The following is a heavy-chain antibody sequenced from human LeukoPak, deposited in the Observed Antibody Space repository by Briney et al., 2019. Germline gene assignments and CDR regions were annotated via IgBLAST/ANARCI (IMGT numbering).Heavy chain of an antibody. V-gene: IGHV4-38-2*02. CDR1: GYSLTSGYY. J-gene: IGHJ3*01. D-gene: IGHD6-19*01. CDR3: ARETEKQWQY. Sequence: SETLSLTCTVSGYSLTSGYYWGWIQQPPGKGLELIASIFHSGSTFYNPSVKSRVTISVDTSKNQFSLTLRSVTAADTAVYYCARETEKQWQYWGQGTMATVSS. CDR2: IFHSGST.